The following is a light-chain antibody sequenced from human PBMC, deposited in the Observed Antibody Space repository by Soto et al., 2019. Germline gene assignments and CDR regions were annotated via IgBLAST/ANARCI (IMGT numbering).Light chain of an antibody. CDR3: QQYGSSPFT. V-gene: IGKV3-20*01. J-gene: IGKJ3*01. CDR1: QSVSSSY. Sequence: EIVLTQSPGTLSLSPGERATLSCRASQSVSSSYLAWYQQKPGQAPRLLIYGASSRATGIPDRFSGSGSGTDITLTISRLEPEDFAVYYGQQYGSSPFTFGPGTKVDIK. CDR2: GAS.